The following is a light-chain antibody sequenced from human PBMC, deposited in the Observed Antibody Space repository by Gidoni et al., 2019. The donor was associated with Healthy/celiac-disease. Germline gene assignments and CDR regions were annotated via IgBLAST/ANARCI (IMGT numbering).Light chain of an antibody. V-gene: IGKV3-11*01. CDR2: DAS. J-gene: IGKJ3*01. Sequence: EIVLTQSPATLSLSPGERATLSCRASQSVSSYLAWYQQKPGQAPRLLIYDASNRATGIPARFSGSGSGTDFTLTLSSLEPEDFAVYYCQQRSNWPPGTFGPGTKVDIQ. CDR3: QQRSNWPPGT. CDR1: QSVSSY.